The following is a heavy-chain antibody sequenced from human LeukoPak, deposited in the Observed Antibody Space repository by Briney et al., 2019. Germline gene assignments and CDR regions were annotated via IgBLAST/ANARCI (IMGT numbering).Heavy chain of an antibody. Sequence: PGGSLRLSCAASGFTFSSYEMNWVRQAPGKGLEWVSYISSSGSTIYYADSVKGRFTISRDNAKNSLYLQMNSLRAEDTAVYYCARDQTKWEPLRRRDYYYMDVWGKGTTVTVSS. CDR1: GFTFSSYE. CDR2: ISSSGSTI. V-gene: IGHV3-48*03. CDR3: ARDQTKWEPLRRRDYYYMDV. J-gene: IGHJ6*03. D-gene: IGHD1-26*01.